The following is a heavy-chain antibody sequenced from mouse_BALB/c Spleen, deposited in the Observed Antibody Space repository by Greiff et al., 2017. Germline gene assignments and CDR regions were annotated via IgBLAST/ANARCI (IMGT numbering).Heavy chain of an antibody. V-gene: IGHV3-2*02. Sequence: EVQLKESGPGLVKPSQSLSLTCTVTGYSITSDYAWNWIRQFPGNKLEWMGYISYSGSTSYNPSLKSRISITRDTSKNQFFLQLNSVTTEDTATYYCARYYRYDYFDYWGQGTTLTVSS. D-gene: IGHD2-14*01. J-gene: IGHJ2*01. CDR3: ARYYRYDYFDY. CDR2: ISYSGST. CDR1: GYSITSDYA.